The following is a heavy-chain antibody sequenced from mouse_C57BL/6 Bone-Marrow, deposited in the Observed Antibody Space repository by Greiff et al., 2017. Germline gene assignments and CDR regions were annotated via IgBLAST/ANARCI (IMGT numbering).Heavy chain of an antibody. Sequence: QVQLQQSGAELARPGASVKLSCKASGYTFTSYGISWVKQRTGQGLEWIGEIYPRSGNTYYNEKFKGKATLTADNSSSTAYMELRSLTSEDSAVYFCARLGGYYVYWYFDVWGTGTTVTVSS. CDR1: GYTFTSYG. CDR3: ARLGGYYVYWYFDV. V-gene: IGHV1-81*01. D-gene: IGHD2-3*01. CDR2: IYPRSGNT. J-gene: IGHJ1*03.